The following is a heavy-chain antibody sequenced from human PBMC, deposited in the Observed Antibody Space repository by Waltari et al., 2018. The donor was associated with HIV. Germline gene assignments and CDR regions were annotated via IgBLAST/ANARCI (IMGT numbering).Heavy chain of an antibody. Sequence: QVQLVESGGGVVQPGKSLQLPCSDSAFVLSNTARHVGRQAPGKGLGWVGRLSYDGTDEYYADSVKGRFHMSRDNSKNTFSLQMNSLRADDTAVYYCAREGAYTGYDLRPSFDNWGQGTLVTVSS. V-gene: IGHV3-30*01. CDR3: AREGAYTGYDLRPSFDN. J-gene: IGHJ4*02. CDR1: AFVLSNTA. CDR2: LSYDGTDE. D-gene: IGHD5-12*01.